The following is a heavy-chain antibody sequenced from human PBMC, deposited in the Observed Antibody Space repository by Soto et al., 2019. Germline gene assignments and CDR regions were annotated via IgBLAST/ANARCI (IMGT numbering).Heavy chain of an antibody. V-gene: IGHV3-30*18. CDR2: ISYDGSNK. Sequence: ESGGGVVQPGRSLRLSCAASGFTFSSYGMHWVRQAPGKGLEWVAVISYDGSNKYYADSVKGRFTISRDNSKNTLYLQMNSLRAEDTAVYYCANDMDYYGSGGGMDVWGQGTTVTVSS. CDR3: ANDMDYYGSGGGMDV. CDR1: GFTFSSYG. J-gene: IGHJ6*02. D-gene: IGHD3-10*01.